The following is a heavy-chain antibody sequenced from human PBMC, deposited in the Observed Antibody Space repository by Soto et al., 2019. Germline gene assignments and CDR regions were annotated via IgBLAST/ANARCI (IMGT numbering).Heavy chain of an antibody. D-gene: IGHD3-16*01. CDR2: IYYSGST. J-gene: IGHJ4*02. CDR1: GGSISSSSYY. Sequence: SETLSLTCTVSGGSISSSSYYWGWIRQPPGKGLEWIGSIYYSGSTYYNPSLKSRITISVDTSKNQFSLNLTSVTAADTAVYYCAKHGLTAYMAYYFDLWGRGTLVTVSS. V-gene: IGHV4-39*01. CDR3: AKHGLTAYMAYYFDL.